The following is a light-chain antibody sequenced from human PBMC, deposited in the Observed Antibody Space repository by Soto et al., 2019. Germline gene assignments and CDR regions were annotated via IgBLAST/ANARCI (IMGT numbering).Light chain of an antibody. CDR1: QTISNW. V-gene: IGKV1-5*01. CDR2: DAS. J-gene: IGKJ1*01. Sequence: DIQMTQSPATLSASVGDRVTITCRASQTISNWLTWYQQKPGKAPKLLIYDASSLEGGAPSRCSRSGSGTEVPLPLSSLQPDGFATYCCQQYYSYWTFGQGTKVEIK. CDR3: QQYYSYWT.